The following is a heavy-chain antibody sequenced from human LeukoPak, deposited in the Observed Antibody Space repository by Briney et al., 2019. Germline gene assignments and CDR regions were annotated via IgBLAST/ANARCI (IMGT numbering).Heavy chain of an antibody. CDR2: IYYSGST. J-gene: IGHJ4*02. CDR3: ARASVGATDTFDY. CDR1: GGSISSYY. Sequence: PSETLSLTCTVSGGSISSYYWSWIRQPPGKGLEWIGYIYYSGSTNYNPSLKSRVTISVDTSKNQFSLKLSSVTAADTAVYYCARASVGATDTFDYWGQGTLVTVSS. D-gene: IGHD1-26*01. V-gene: IGHV4-59*01.